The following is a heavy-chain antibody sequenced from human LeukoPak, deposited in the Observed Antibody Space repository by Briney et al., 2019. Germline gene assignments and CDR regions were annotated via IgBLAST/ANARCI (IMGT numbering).Heavy chain of an antibody. D-gene: IGHD2-15*01. CDR1: GGSISSSSYY. Sequence: SETLSLTCTVSGGSISSSSYYWVWIRQPPGKGLEWIGSIYYSGSTYYNPSLKSRLTISIDTSKNQFSLKLSSVTAADTAVYYCARVYARRYCSGGSCYDWFDPWGQGTLVTVSS. CDR2: IYYSGST. CDR3: ARVYARRYCSGGSCYDWFDP. V-gene: IGHV4-39*01. J-gene: IGHJ5*02.